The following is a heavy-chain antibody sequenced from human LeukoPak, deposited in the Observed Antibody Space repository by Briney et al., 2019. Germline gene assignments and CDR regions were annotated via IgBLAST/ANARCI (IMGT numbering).Heavy chain of an antibody. Sequence: SVKVSCKASGGTFSSYAISWVRQAPGQGLEWMGGIIPIFGTANYAQKFQGRVTITADKSTSTAYMELSSLRSEDTAVYYCAREGNEGGYCSGGSCYPDAFDIWGQGTMVTVSS. CDR1: GGTFSSYA. CDR3: AREGNEGGYCSGGSCYPDAFDI. V-gene: IGHV1-69*06. D-gene: IGHD2-15*01. J-gene: IGHJ3*02. CDR2: IIPIFGTA.